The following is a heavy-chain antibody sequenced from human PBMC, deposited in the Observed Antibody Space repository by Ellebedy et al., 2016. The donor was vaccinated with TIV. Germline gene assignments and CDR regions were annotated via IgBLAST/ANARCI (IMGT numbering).Heavy chain of an antibody. J-gene: IGHJ4*02. V-gene: IGHV3-7*03. D-gene: IGHD6-13*01. CDR3: ARDGGPIAAAADD. Sequence: GESLKISCPVSGFTFNSYWMTWVRQAPGKGLEWVANIKQGGSEQYYVDSVKGRFTISRDNAKNSLYLQMNSLRAEDTAVYYCARDGGPIAAAADDWGQGTLVTVSS. CDR1: GFTFNSYW. CDR2: IKQGGSEQ.